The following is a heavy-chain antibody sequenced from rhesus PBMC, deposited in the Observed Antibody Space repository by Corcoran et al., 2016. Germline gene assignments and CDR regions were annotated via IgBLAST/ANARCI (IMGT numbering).Heavy chain of an antibody. V-gene: IGHV1-111*02. Sequence: EVQLVQSGAEVKKPGASVKIACKASGYTFNDYYPPWVRQAPGKGLEGMGRVGPEDGEAILAQKFQDRVTITADTSTDTAYMELSSLRAEDTAVHYCATGGQYPVVWGRGVLVTVSS. CDR2: VGPEDGEA. J-gene: IGHJ5-2*02. CDR3: ATGGQYPVV. D-gene: IGHD4-23*01. CDR1: GYTFNDYY.